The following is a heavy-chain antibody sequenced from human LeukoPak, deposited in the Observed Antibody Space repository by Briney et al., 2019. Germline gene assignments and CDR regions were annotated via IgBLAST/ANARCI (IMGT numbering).Heavy chain of an antibody. Sequence: GGSLRLSCAASGFTFSSYEINWVRQAPGKGLEWVSYISSSGSTIKYADSVKGRFTISRDNAKNSLYLQMNSLRAEDTAVYYCARAQGDYFPYFDYWGQGTLVTVSS. D-gene: IGHD5-12*01. CDR1: GFTFSSYE. CDR2: ISSSGSTI. J-gene: IGHJ4*02. V-gene: IGHV3-48*03. CDR3: ARAQGDYFPYFDY.